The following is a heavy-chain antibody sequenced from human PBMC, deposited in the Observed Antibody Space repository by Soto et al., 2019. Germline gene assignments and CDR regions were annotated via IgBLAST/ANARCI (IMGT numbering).Heavy chain of an antibody. CDR3: ASDPDGDYDFDY. V-gene: IGHV1-18*01. D-gene: IGHD4-17*01. J-gene: IGHJ4*02. CDR1: GYTFNTYG. Sequence: QVQLVQSGAEVKKPGASVKVSCKASGYTFNTYGISWVRQAPGQGLEWMGWISVYNGHTALAQKLQGRLSMTTDTSTSTAYMELRSLRSDDTAVYYCASDPDGDYDFDYWGQGTLVTVSS. CDR2: ISVYNGHT.